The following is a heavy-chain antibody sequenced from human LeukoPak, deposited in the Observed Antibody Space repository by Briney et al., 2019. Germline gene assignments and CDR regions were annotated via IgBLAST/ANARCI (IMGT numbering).Heavy chain of an antibody. V-gene: IGHV3-7*01. CDR2: IKQDGSEK. CDR3: ARLYSSSVNF. CDR1: GFTFSNYW. D-gene: IGHD6-13*01. Sequence: GGSLRLSCAASGFTFSNYWMSWVRQAPGKGLEWVASIKQDGSEKHYVDSVKGRFTISRDNAKNSLYLQMNSPRADDTAVYYCARLYSSSVNFWGQGTLVTVSS. J-gene: IGHJ1*01.